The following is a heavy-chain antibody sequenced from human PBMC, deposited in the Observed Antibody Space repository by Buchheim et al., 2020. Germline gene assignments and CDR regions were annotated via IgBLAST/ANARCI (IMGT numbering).Heavy chain of an antibody. CDR2: INPSGGST. CDR3: ARDFADCSSTSCARPGFKLDY. Sequence: QVQLVQSGAEVKKPGASVKVSCKASGYTFTSYYMHWVRQAPGQGLEWMGIINPSGGSTSYAQKFQGRVTMTRDTSTSTVYMELSSLRSEDTAVYYCARDFADCSSTSCARPGFKLDYWGQGTL. CDR1: GYTFTSYY. D-gene: IGHD2-2*01. J-gene: IGHJ4*02. V-gene: IGHV1-46*01.